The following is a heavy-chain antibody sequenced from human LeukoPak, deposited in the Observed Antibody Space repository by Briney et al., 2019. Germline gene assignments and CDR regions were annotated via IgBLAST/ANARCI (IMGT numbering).Heavy chain of an antibody. CDR1: GFTFSSYA. J-gene: IGHJ4*02. Sequence: GGSLRLSRAASGFTFSSYAMSWVRQAPGKGLEWVSAISGSGGSTYHADSVKGRFTISRDNSKNTLYLQMNSLRAEDTAVYYCAKSGGYCTNGVCYTPFDYWGQGTLVTVSS. CDR3: AKSGGYCTNGVCYTPFDY. CDR2: ISGSGGST. D-gene: IGHD2-8*01. V-gene: IGHV3-23*01.